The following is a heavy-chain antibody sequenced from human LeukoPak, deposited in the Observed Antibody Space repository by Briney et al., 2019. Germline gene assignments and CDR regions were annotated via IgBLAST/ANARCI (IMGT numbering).Heavy chain of an antibody. D-gene: IGHD3-3*01. CDR2: VSNDGSRK. CDR3: ARDRAWNYFDY. V-gene: IGHV3-30*03. CDR1: GFTFSRHG. Sequence: GRSLRLSCAPSGFTFSRHGMHWVRQAPGKGLEWVAIVSNDGSRKYYAHSVEGRFTISRDNSKNTLYLQMDSLRAEDTAVYYCARDRAWNYFDYWGQGTLVTVSS. J-gene: IGHJ4*02.